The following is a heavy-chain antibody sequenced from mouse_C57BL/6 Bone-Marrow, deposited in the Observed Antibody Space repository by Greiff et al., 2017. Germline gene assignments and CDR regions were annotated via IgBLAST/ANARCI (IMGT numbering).Heavy chain of an antibody. CDR3: ERARLGAMDY. CDR1: GYTFTDYY. D-gene: IGHD4-1*01. Sequence: EVQLQQSGPVLVKPGASVKMSCKASGYTFTDYYMNWVKQSHGKSLEWIGVINPYNGGTSYNQKFKGKATLTVDKSSSTAYMELNSLTSEDSAVYYCERARLGAMDYWGQGTSVTVSS. J-gene: IGHJ4*01. CDR2: INPYNGGT. V-gene: IGHV1-19*01.